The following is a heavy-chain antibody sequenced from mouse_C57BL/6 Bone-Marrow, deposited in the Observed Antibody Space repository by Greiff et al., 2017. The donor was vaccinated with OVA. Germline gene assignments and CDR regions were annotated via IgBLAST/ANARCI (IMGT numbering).Heavy chain of an antibody. CDR1: GFTFSSYG. CDR2: ISSGGSYT. Sequence: EVNLVESGGDLVKPGGSLKLSCAASGFTFSSYGMSWVRQTPDKRLEWVATISSGGSYTYYPDSVKGRFTISRDNAKNTLYLQMSSLKSEDTAMYYCAIITTVYYAMDYWGQGTSVTVSS. J-gene: IGHJ4*01. CDR3: AIITTVYYAMDY. V-gene: IGHV5-6*01. D-gene: IGHD1-1*01.